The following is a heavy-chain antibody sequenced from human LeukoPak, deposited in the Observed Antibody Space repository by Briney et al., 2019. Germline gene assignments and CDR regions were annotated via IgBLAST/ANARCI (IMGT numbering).Heavy chain of an antibody. V-gene: IGHV1-69*06. J-gene: IGHJ4*02. CDR1: GGTFSSYA. D-gene: IGHD6-13*01. CDR2: IIPIFGTA. CDR3: ARSIRSGSSSWYVSDH. Sequence: SVKVSCKASGGTFSSYAISWVRQAPGQGLEWMGGIIPIFGTANYAQKFQGRVTITADKSTSTAYMELSSLRSEDTAVYYCARSIRSGSSSWYVSDHWGQGTLVTVSS.